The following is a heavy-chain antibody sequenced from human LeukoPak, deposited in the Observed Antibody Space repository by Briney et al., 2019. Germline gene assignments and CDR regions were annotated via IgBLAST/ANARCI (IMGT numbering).Heavy chain of an antibody. CDR2: IYTGGTT. CDR3: ARDPGSINGMDV. J-gene: IGHJ6*02. Sequence: GGSLRLSCAASGFTVSSNYMNWVRQAPGKGLEWVSVIYTGGTTYYADSVKGRFTISRDNSKNTLYLQMNSLRAEDTALYYCARDPGSINGMDVWGQGTTVTVSS. D-gene: IGHD2/OR15-2a*01. V-gene: IGHV3-66*01. CDR1: GFTVSSNY.